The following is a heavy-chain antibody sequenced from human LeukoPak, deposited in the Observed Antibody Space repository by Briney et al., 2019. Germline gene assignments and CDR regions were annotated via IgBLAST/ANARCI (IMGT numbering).Heavy chain of an antibody. CDR3: AREVTSFDY. CDR2: INHSGST. V-gene: IGHV4-34*01. CDR1: GGSFSGYY. D-gene: IGHD5-18*01. J-gene: IGHJ4*02. Sequence: PSETLSLTCAVYGGSFSGYYWSWIRQPPGKGLEWIGEINHSGSTNYNPSLKSRVTISVDTSKNRFSLKLSSVTAADTAVYYCAREVTSFDYWGQGTLVTVSS.